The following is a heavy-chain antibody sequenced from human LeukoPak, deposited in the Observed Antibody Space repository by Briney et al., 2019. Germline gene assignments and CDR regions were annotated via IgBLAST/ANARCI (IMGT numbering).Heavy chain of an antibody. Sequence: GESLKISCKGSGYSFTSYWIGWVRQMPGKGLEWMGIIYPGDSDTRYSPSFQGQVTISADKSISTAYLQWSSLEASDTAMYYCARSGGPYCGGDCSSAMDVWGQGTTVTVSS. CDR1: GYSFTSYW. CDR3: ARSGGPYCGGDCSSAMDV. V-gene: IGHV5-51*01. D-gene: IGHD2-21*02. J-gene: IGHJ6*02. CDR2: IYPGDSDT.